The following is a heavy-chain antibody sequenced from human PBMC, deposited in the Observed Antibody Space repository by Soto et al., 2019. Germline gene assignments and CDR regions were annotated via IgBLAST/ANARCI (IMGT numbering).Heavy chain of an antibody. J-gene: IGHJ3*02. Sequence: PSETLSLTCTVSGGSISSGGYYWSWIRQHPGKGLEWIGYIYYSGSTYYNPSLKSRLTISVDTSKNQFSLKLSSVTAADTAVYYCARVELYGSGSYGDAFDIWGQGTMVTVS. V-gene: IGHV4-31*03. CDR3: ARVELYGSGSYGDAFDI. CDR1: GGSISSGGYY. CDR2: IYYSGST. D-gene: IGHD3-10*01.